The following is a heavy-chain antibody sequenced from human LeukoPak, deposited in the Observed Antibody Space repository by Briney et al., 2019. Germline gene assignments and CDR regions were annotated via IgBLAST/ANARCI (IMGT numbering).Heavy chain of an antibody. J-gene: IGHJ4*02. Sequence: SETLSLTCAVYGGSFSGYYWSWIRQPPGKGLEWIGEINHSGSTNYNPSLKSRVTISVDTSKNQFSLKLSSVTAADTAVYYCAREGSSSWYCNAAKVAYFDYWGQGTLVTVSS. V-gene: IGHV4-34*01. CDR3: AREGSSSWYCNAAKVAYFDY. D-gene: IGHD6-13*01. CDR1: GGSFSGYY. CDR2: INHSGST.